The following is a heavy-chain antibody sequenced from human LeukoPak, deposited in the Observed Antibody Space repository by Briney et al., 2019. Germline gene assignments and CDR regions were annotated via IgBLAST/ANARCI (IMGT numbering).Heavy chain of an antibody. V-gene: IGHV1-2*02. Sequence: ASVTVSFKGSGYTFTDYYMHWVRQAPGQGLEGMGWNNPNSGGTNYAQKFQGRVTMTRDTSISTAYMELSRLRSDDTAVYYCALGLYYYDYYFDYWGQGTLVTVSS. CDR3: ALGLYYYDYYFDY. CDR2: NNPNSGGT. J-gene: IGHJ4*02. D-gene: IGHD3-22*01. CDR1: GYTFTDYY.